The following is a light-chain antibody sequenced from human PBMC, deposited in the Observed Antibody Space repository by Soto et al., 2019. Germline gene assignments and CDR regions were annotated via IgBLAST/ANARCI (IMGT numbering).Light chain of an antibody. J-gene: IGLJ3*02. V-gene: IGLV2-8*01. CDR3: SSYAGNNNVV. CDR1: SSDVGGYNY. Sequence: QSALTQPPSASGSPGQSVTISCTGTSSDVGGYNYVSWYQQHPGKVRKLMIYEVSKRPSGVPDRFSGSKSGNTASLTVYGLQAEDEADYYCSSYAGNNNVVFGGGTKVTVL. CDR2: EVS.